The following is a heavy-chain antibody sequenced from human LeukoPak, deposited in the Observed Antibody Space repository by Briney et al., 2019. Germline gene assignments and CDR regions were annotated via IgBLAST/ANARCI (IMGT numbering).Heavy chain of an antibody. D-gene: IGHD3-9*01. V-gene: IGHV4-59*01. Sequence: ETLFLTCTWFRVSISSYYRSWIRHPTGEGLEWIGYIYYSGSANYNHSLQRRVTISLDTSKNQFSLKLSSVTAADTAVYYCARAAYDVLTGYETFDYWGQGTLVTVSS. CDR1: RVSISSYY. CDR2: IYYSGSA. CDR3: ARAAYDVLTGYETFDY. J-gene: IGHJ4*02.